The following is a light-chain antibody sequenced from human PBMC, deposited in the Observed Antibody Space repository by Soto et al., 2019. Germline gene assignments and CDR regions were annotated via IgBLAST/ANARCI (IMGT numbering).Light chain of an antibody. CDR3: QQYNNRPRT. J-gene: IGKJ1*01. Sequence: EIVMTQSPATLSVSPGERATLSCRASQSVSTNLAWYHQKPGQAPRLLIYGASTRATAIPARFSGSGSGTEFTLTISSLQSEDFAVYYCQQYNNRPRTFGQGTKVDIK. CDR2: GAS. V-gene: IGKV3-15*01. CDR1: QSVSTN.